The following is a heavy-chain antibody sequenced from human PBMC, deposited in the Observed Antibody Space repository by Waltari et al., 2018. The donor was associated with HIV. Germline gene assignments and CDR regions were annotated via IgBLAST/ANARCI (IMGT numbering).Heavy chain of an antibody. CDR1: GGSFSGYY. CDR3: ARDSAPGLAVDDDDGEFFYYGLDV. J-gene: IGHJ6*01. Sequence: QVHLEQWGTGLLRPSETLSLTCAVYGGSFSGYYWSWIRQSPGRGLEWIGEVNHVGRTNYSPSLKGRVTVSVDTSKNQFSLTMRSVTAADTAVYYCARDSAPGLAVDDDDGEFFYYGLDV. V-gene: IGHV4-34*01. D-gene: IGHD6-19*01. CDR2: VNHVGRT.